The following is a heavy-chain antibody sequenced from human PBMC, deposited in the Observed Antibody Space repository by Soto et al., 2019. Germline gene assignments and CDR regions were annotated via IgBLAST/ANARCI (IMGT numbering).Heavy chain of an antibody. V-gene: IGHV4-31*03. Sequence: QVQLQESGPGLVKPSQTLSITCTVSGGSISSGGYYWSWIRQHPGKGLEWIGYIYYSGSTYYNPSLKSRVTISVDTSKNHFSLKLSSVTAADTAVYYCARRDSGYADYMDVWGKGTTVTVSS. CDR3: ARRDSGYADYMDV. CDR1: GGSISSGGYY. J-gene: IGHJ6*03. D-gene: IGHD5-12*01. CDR2: IYYSGST.